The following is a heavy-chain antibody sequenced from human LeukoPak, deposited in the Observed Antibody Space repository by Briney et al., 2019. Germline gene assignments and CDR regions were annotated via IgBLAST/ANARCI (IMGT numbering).Heavy chain of an antibody. J-gene: IGHJ4*02. D-gene: IGHD5-24*01. V-gene: IGHV3-74*01. CDR3: ARERDGRFFDY. CDR2: INSDGSST. Sequence: PGGSLRLSCAASGFTFSSYWMHWVRQAPGKGLVWVSRINSDGSSTSYADSVKGRFTISRDNAKNTLYLQMNSLRAEDTAVYYCARERDGRFFDYWGQGTLGTVSS. CDR1: GFTFSSYW.